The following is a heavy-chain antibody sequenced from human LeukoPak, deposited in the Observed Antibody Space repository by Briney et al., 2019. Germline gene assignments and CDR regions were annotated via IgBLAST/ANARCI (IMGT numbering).Heavy chain of an antibody. J-gene: IGHJ4*02. CDR1: GFTFSSYG. D-gene: IGHD2-15*01. V-gene: IGHV3-23*01. CDR3: AKERPTRRYCSGGSCYSRYFDY. CDR2: ISGSGGST. Sequence: GGTLRLSCAASGFTFSSYGMSWVRQAPGKGLEWVSAISGSGGSTYYTDSVKGRFTISRDNSKNTLYLQMNSLRAEDTAVHYCAKERPTRRYCSGGSCYSRYFDYWGQGTLVAVSS.